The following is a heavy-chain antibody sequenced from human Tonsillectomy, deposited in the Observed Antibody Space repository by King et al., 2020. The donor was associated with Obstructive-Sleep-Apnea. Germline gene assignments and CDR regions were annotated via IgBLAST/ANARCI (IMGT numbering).Heavy chain of an antibody. Sequence: VQLVESGGGVVQPGRSLRLSCAASGFTFSSYAMHWVRQAPGKGLEWVAVISYDGSNKYYADSVKGRFTISRDNSKNTLYLQMNSLRADDTAVYYCARAGVVITTVGSYYRGQGTLVTVSS. J-gene: IGHJ4*02. D-gene: IGHD3-22*01. CDR2: ISYDGSNK. CDR1: GFTFSSYA. V-gene: IGHV3-30-3*01. CDR3: ARAGVVITTVGSYY.